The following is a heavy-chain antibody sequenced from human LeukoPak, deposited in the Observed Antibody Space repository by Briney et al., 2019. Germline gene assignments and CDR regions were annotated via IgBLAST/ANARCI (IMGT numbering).Heavy chain of an antibody. J-gene: IGHJ5*02. D-gene: IGHD1-26*01. V-gene: IGHV3-73*01. CDR3: TRDSGTYNWFDP. Sequence: GGSLRLSCEASGXTFDSYAIHWVRQAPGKGLDWVGQIDKKDKGYATATAYAASVKGRFTISRDDSINTAYLQMKSLKTEDTALYYCTRDSGTYNWFDPWGQGTLVTVSS. CDR2: IDKKDKGYATAT. CDR1: GXTFDSYA.